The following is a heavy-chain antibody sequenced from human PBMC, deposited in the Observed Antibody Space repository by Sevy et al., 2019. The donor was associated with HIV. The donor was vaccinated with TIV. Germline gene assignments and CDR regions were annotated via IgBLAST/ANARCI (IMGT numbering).Heavy chain of an antibody. CDR3: AKDRAASGPGWYFDL. J-gene: IGHJ2*01. CDR2: INWNSGRT. Sequence: GGSLRLSCAASGFTFDDFAMHWVRQSPGKGLEWVSGINWNSGRTEYADSVKGRFTISRHNTKDSLYLQMHSLRHEDTAFYYCAKDRAASGPGWYFDLWGRGTLGTVSS. V-gene: IGHV3-9*01. D-gene: IGHD6-13*01. CDR1: GFTFDDFA.